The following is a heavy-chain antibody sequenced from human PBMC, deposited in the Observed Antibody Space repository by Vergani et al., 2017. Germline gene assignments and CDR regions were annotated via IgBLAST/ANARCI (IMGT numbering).Heavy chain of an antibody. D-gene: IGHD1-14*01. CDR1: GFTFNQYG. J-gene: IGHJ5*02. CDR2: TWYDGNNK. CDR3: ARDLRLLYNRFDP. V-gene: IGHV3-33*01. Sequence: QVQLVESGGGVFQPGRSLRLSCAASGFTFNQYGMHWVRPAPGKGLEWVAVTWYDGNNKQYADSVKGRFTISRDNSKSTMYLQMNSLRDEDTGVYYCARDLRLLYNRFDPWGQGTLVTVSS.